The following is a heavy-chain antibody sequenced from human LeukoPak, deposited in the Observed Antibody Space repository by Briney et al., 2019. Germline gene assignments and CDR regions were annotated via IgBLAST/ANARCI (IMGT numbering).Heavy chain of an antibody. J-gene: IGHJ4*02. Sequence: GGSLRLSCEASGFTFSSYIMTWVRKAPGKGLEWVSTIKGSAEATFYADSVKDRFTISRDNSKNTLYLQMNSLRADDTALYFCARDHESSGYPTSDYWGQRTLVTVSS. V-gene: IGHV3-23*01. D-gene: IGHD3-22*01. CDR1: GFTFSSYI. CDR3: ARDHESSGYPTSDY. CDR2: IKGSAEAT.